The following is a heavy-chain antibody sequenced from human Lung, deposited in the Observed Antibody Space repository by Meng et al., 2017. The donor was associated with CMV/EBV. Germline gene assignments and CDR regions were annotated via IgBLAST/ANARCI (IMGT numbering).Heavy chain of an antibody. J-gene: IGHJ1*01. CDR2: IPHRGSS. D-gene: IGHD3-10*01. CDR1: GDSITNHNW. V-gene: IGHV4-4*02. CDR3: LRRSGGSV. Sequence: QGELGESGPDRVKPSETLSLTCAVSGDSITNHNWWAWVRQPPGKGLEWIGEIPHRGSSAYNPSLKSRVSMSIDKSKNQFSLKLTSVTAADTAVYHCLRRSGGSVWGQGTLVTVSS.